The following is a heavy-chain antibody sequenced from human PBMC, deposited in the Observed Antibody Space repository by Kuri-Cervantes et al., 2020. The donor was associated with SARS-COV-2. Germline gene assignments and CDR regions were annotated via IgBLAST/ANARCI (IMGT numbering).Heavy chain of an antibody. Sequence: GESLKISCAASGFSFSSYGMNWVRQAPGKGLEWVSGISGSGGRTYYADSVKGRFTISRDNSKNTLYLEMNSLRAEDTAVYYCARDPTAHYDFWTGYYGNNWFDPWGQGTLVTVSS. J-gene: IGHJ5*02. CDR1: GFSFSSYG. V-gene: IGHV3-23*01. CDR2: ISGSGGRT. D-gene: IGHD3-3*01. CDR3: ARDPTAHYDFWTGYYGNNWFDP.